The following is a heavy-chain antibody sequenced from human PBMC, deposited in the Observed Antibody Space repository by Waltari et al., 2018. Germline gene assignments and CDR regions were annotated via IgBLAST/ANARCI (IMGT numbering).Heavy chain of an antibody. Sequence: EVQLLESGGGSVQPGGSLRLSCTAPGFTFSNYAMHWVRQVPGKGLEWLSVISGRGDSTYYAESVKGRFTISRDNSKNTLYLQRNILRAEDTAVYYCARGSYYCSGGACHSGLDSWGQGTLVTVSS. CDR2: ISGRGDST. CDR1: GFTFSNYA. V-gene: IGHV3-23*01. J-gene: IGHJ4*02. D-gene: IGHD2-15*01. CDR3: ARGSYYCSGGACHSGLDS.